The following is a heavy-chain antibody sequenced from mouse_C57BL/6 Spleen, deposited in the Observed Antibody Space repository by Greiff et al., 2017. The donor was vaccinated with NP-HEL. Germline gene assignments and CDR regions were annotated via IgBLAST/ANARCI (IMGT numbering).Heavy chain of an antibody. CDR3: ARSSHGNYVAY. CDR2: IDPSDSYT. J-gene: IGHJ3*01. CDR1: GYTFTSYW. D-gene: IGHD2-1*01. Sequence: QVQLKQSGAELVKPGASVKLSCKASGYTFTSYWMQWVKQRPGQGLEWIGEIDPSDSYTNYNQKFKGKATLTVDTSSSTAYMQLSSLTSEDSAVYYCARSSHGNYVAYWGQGTLVTVSA. V-gene: IGHV1-50*01.